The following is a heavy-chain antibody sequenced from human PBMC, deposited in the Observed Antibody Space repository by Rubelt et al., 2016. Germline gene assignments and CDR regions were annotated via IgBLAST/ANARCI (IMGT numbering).Heavy chain of an antibody. V-gene: IGHV1-18*01. J-gene: IGHJ4*02. Sequence: TFTSYGISWVRQAPGQGLEWMGWISAYNGNTNYAQKLQGRVTMTTDTSTSTAYMELSRLRSDDTAVYYCARLAPPFDYWGQGTLVTVSS. CDR1: TFTSYG. CDR2: ISAYNGNT. CDR3: ARLAPPFDY. D-gene: IGHD3-3*02.